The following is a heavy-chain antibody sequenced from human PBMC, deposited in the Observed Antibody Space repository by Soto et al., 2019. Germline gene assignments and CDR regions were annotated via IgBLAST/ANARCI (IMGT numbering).Heavy chain of an antibody. D-gene: IGHD6-19*01. CDR3: ARDEELSSGPLPLDY. Sequence: QVQLVQSGAEVKKPGASVKVSCRASGYTFTSYGISWVRQAPGQGLEWLGWISTYNGRTSYAQRVQGRVTMTTDTSTSTAYMELRGLRSDDTAVYYCARDEELSSGPLPLDYWGQGTLVTVSS. J-gene: IGHJ4*02. CDR1: GYTFTSYG. CDR2: ISTYNGRT. V-gene: IGHV1-18*01.